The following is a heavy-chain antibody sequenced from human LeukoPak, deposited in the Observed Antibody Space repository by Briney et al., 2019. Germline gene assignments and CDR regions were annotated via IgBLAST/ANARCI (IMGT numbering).Heavy chain of an antibody. V-gene: IGHV3-23*01. D-gene: IGHD3-22*01. CDR3: AKPYQFDRKYYYDSSGYYYFDY. CDR1: GFTFSSYG. CDR2: ISGSGGST. Sequence: AGGSLRLSCAASGFTFSSYGMSWVRQAPGKGLEWVSAISGSGGSTYYADSVKGRFTISRDNSKNTLYLKMNSLRAENTAVYYCAKPYQFDRKYYYDSSGYYYFDYWGQGTLVTVSS. J-gene: IGHJ4*02.